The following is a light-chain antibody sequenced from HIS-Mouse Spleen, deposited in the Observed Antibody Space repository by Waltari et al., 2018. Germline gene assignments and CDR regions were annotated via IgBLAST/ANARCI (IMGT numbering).Light chain of an antibody. Sequence: SYELPQPPSVSVSPGQTARITCSGDALPKKYAYWYQQKSGQAPVQVIYEDSKRPSGIPERFSGSSSGTMATLTISEAQVEDEADYYCYSTDSSGNHRVFGGWTKLTVL. CDR3: YSTDSSGNHRV. CDR2: EDS. V-gene: IGLV3-10*01. CDR1: ALPKKY. J-gene: IGLJ2*01.